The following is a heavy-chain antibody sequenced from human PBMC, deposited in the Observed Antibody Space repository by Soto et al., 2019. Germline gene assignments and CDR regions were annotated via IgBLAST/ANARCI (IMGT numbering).Heavy chain of an antibody. CDR1: GVSINSANW. CDR3: ARYWGGGSCYLGACDI. V-gene: IGHV4-4*02. J-gene: IGHJ3*02. D-gene: IGHD2-15*01. Sequence: QMQLQESGPGLVKPSGTLSLTCTVSGVSINSANWWTWVRQSPGKGLEWIGEIYHSGSTNFNPSLTGRVSQSVDRSTNQCYRELTSVTAADTAVYYCARYWGGGSCYLGACDIWGQGTMVTVSS. CDR2: IYHSGST.